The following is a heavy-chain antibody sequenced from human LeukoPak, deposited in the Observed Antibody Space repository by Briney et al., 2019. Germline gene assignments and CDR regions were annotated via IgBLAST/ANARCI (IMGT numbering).Heavy chain of an antibody. CDR2: IYTSGST. CDR1: GGSISSGSYY. V-gene: IGHV4-61*02. Sequence: SETLSLTCTVSGGSISSGSYYWRWIRQPAGKGLEWIGRIYTSGSTNYNPSLKSRVTISVDTSKNQFSLKLSSVTAADTAVYYCASSAESVPAIFGVSGPYGMDVWGQGTTVTVSS. J-gene: IGHJ6*02. D-gene: IGHD3-3*01. CDR3: ASSAESVPAIFGVSGPYGMDV.